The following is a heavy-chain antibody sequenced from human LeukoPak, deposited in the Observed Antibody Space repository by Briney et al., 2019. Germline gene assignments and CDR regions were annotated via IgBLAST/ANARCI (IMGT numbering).Heavy chain of an antibody. Sequence: SETLSLTCTVSGDSISTYYWSWIRQPPGKGLEWIGYIYYRVTSDYNPSLKSRVTMSVDMSTRQISLKLSPVTAAYTAVYYCARAVGGDGSGSLWGPGTLVTVSS. CDR1: GDSISTYY. CDR3: ARAVGGDGSGSL. J-gene: IGHJ4*02. D-gene: IGHD3-10*01. CDR2: IYYRVTS. V-gene: IGHV4-59*01.